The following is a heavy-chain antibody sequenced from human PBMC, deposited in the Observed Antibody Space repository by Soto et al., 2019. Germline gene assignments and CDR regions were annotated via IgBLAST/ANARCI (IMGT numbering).Heavy chain of an antibody. CDR1: GFTFSSYG. CDR3: ARASGAAWATVTTEGGFDY. V-gene: IGHV3-33*01. J-gene: IGHJ4*02. Sequence: GGSLRLSCAASGFTFSSYGMHWVRQAPGKGLEWVAVIWYDGSNKYYADSVKGRFTISRDNSKNTLYLQMNSLRAEDTAVYYCARASGAAWATVTTEGGFDYWGQGTLVTVSS. D-gene: IGHD4-17*01. CDR2: IWYDGSNK.